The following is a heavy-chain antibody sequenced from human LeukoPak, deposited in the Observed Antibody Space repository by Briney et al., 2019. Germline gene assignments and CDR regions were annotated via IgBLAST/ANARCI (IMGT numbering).Heavy chain of an antibody. CDR3: ARDGLRAIVVVPAAIGRYMDV. J-gene: IGHJ6*03. D-gene: IGHD2-2*01. CDR1: GFTFSSYA. CDR2: ISYDGSNK. V-gene: IGHV3-30*01. Sequence: GGSLRLSCAASGFTFSSYAMHWVHQAPGKGLEWVAVISYDGSNKYYADSVKGRFTISRDNSKNTLYLQMNSLRAEDTAVYYCARDGLRAIVVVPAAIGRYMDVWGKGTTVTVSS.